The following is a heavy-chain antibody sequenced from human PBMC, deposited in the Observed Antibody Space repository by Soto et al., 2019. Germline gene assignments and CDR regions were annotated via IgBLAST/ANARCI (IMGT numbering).Heavy chain of an antibody. CDR2: TYYRSNWRH. J-gene: IGHJ4*02. CDR1: GDSVSSNTAA. CDR3: ARGVAGSGFDL. D-gene: IGHD6-19*01. V-gene: IGHV6-1*01. Sequence: SQTLSLTCAIAGDSVSSNTAAWNWIRSSPSRGLEWLGRTYYRSNWRHDYAVSVKSRITVNPDTSKNHFSLQLNSVTPDDTAVYYCARGVAGSGFDLWGQGTLVTVSS.